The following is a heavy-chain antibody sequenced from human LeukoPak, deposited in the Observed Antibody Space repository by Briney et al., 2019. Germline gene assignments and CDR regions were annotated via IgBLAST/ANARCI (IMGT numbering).Heavy chain of an antibody. CDR1: GGSIRSYY. CDR2: IYTSGST. D-gene: IGHD6-19*01. Sequence: SETLSLNCSVSGGSIRSYYWSWIRQPPGKGLEWIGYIYTSGSTNYNPSLKSRVTISADTSKNQFSLKLSSVTAADTAVYYCARDLAVAVGWPSWFDPWGQGTLVTVSS. V-gene: IGHV4-4*08. J-gene: IGHJ5*02. CDR3: ARDLAVAVGWPSWFDP.